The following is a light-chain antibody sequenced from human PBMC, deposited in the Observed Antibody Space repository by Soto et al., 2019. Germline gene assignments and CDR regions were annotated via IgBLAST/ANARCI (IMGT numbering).Light chain of an antibody. Sequence: QSALTQPPSASGSPGQSVTISCTGTSSDVGGYNYVSWYQQYPGRAPKLMIYEVTKRPSGVPDRFSGSKSGNTASLTVSGXXXXXXXXYXCSSYAXXXXXXXVFGXGT. V-gene: IGLV2-8*01. CDR3: SSYAXXXXXXXV. CDR2: EVT. J-gene: IGLJ3*02. CDR1: SSDVGGYNY.